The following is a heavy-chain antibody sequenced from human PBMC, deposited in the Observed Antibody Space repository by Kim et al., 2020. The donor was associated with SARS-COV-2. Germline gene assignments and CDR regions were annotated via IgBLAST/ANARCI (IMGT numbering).Heavy chain of an antibody. CDR3: ARAGIAAHWHYYYGMDV. CDR2: IYTSGST. V-gene: IGHV4-61*02. Sequence: SETLSLTCTVAGGSISSGSYYWSWIRQPAGKGLEWIGRIYTSGSTNYNPSLKSRVTISVDTSKNQFSLKLSSVTAADTAVYYCARAGIAAHWHYYYGMDVWGQGTTVTVSS. J-gene: IGHJ6*02. CDR1: GGSISSGSYY. D-gene: IGHD6-13*01.